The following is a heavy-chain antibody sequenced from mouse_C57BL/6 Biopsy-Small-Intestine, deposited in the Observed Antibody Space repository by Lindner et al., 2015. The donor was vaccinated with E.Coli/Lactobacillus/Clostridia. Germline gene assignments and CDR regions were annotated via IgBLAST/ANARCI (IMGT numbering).Heavy chain of an antibody. J-gene: IGHJ4*01. V-gene: IGHV1-85*01. CDR2: IYPSGGRI. CDR3: ARSPPDECNPIVCRNWFDP. CDR1: GYTFTNYY. D-gene: IGHD4-1*02. Sequence: SVKVSCKASGYTFTNYYVHWVRQAPGQGLEWMGLIYPSGGRIVYAQRFQGRVTMTSDTSTSTVYMELESLTYEDTAVYFCARSPPDECNPIVCRNWFDPWGQGTLVTVSS.